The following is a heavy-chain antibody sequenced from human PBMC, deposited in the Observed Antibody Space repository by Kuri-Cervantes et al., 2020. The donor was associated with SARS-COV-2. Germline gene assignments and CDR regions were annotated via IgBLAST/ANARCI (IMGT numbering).Heavy chain of an antibody. Sequence: SETLSLTCAVSGYTISSGSYWGWIRLSPGKGLEWIGTISYSGRTYYNPSLKSRITVSLDTSRNHFSLKMNSVTAADTDVYYCSGLLGFDPWGQGTLVTVSS. D-gene: IGHD2-8*02. V-gene: IGHV4-38-2*01. CDR1: GYTISSGSY. CDR3: SGLLGFDP. CDR2: ISYSGRT. J-gene: IGHJ5*02.